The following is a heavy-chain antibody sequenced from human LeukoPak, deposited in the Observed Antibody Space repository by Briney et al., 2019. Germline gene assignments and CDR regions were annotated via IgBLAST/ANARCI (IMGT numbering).Heavy chain of an antibody. Sequence: ASVKVSCKASGYTFTSYDINWVRQAPGQGLEWMGWMNPNSGNTGYAQKFQGRVTMTRNTSISTAYMELSSLRSEDTAVYYCARGRGETYYHDSSGYWCYDPWGQGTLVTVSS. D-gene: IGHD3-22*01. CDR3: ARGRGETYYHDSSGYWCYDP. CDR2: MNPNSGNT. V-gene: IGHV1-8*01. CDR1: GYTFTSYD. J-gene: IGHJ5*02.